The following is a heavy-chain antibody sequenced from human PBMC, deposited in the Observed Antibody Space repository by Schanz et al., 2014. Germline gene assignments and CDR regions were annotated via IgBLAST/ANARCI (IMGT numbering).Heavy chain of an antibody. CDR3: ARESSNDIVLVPGAVFDH. D-gene: IGHD2-2*01. CDR1: GFAFGDYY. CDR2: ISDSGTYT. J-gene: IGHJ4*02. Sequence: VQLLESGGGLVQPGGSLRLSCAASGFAFGDYYMTWIRQAPGKGLEWLSYISDSGTYTNYADSVKGRFTISRDNSKNTVYLQMNSLRPGDTAVYYCARESSNDIVLVPGAVFDHWGQGILVTVSS. V-gene: IGHV3-11*06.